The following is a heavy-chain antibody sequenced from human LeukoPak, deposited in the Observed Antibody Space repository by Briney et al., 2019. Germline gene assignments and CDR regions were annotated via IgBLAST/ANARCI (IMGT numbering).Heavy chain of an antibody. J-gene: IGHJ4*02. D-gene: IGHD1-26*01. CDR2: IKQDVDET. Sequence: PGGSLRLSCAAPGFTLSIYWMSWVREAPGEGREWGAHIKQDVDETYYVDSVKGRFTISRDKAMNSLYLQMNSLRAEDTGVYYCARDSVGATYFDYWGQGTLVAVSS. CDR1: GFTLSIYW. CDR3: ARDSVGATYFDY. V-gene: IGHV3-7*05.